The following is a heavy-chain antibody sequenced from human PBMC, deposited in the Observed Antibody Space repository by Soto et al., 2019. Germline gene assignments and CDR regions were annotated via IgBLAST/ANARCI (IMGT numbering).Heavy chain of an antibody. Sequence: EVQLVESGGGLVQPGGSLRLSCAASGFSVTNTHMNWVRQAPGKGLEWVSVLYNNGNAYYTDSVKGRFTISRDNSKNTLYLQMNRLRAEDTAVYYCARYNKVDSPLGLASWGQGTLVTVSS. V-gene: IGHV3-53*01. CDR1: GFSVTNTH. CDR2: LYNNGNA. J-gene: IGHJ4*02. D-gene: IGHD5-18*01. CDR3: ARYNKVDSPLGLAS.